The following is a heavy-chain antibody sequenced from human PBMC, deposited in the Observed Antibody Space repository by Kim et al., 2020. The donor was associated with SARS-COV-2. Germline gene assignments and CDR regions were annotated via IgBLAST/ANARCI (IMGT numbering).Heavy chain of an antibody. Sequence: GGSLRLSCAASGFTFGSYWMSWVRQAPGKGLEWVANIKQDGSEKYYVDSVKGRFTISRDNAKNSLYLQMNSLRAEDTAVYYCARETIVVVPAAFYYYYYG. D-gene: IGHD2-2*01. V-gene: IGHV3-7*03. CDR2: IKQDGSEK. J-gene: IGHJ6*01. CDR1: GFTFGSYW. CDR3: ARETIVVVPAAFYYYYYG.